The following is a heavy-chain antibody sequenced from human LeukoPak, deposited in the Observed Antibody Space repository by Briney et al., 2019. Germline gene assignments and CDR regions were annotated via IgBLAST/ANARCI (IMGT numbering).Heavy chain of an antibody. CDR1: GFTFSDYY. Sequence: GGSLRLSRAASGFTFSDYYMGWIRQAPGKGLEWVSYISSSGSTIYYADSVKGRFTISRDNAKNSLYLQMNSLRAEDTAVYYCARERERSDWFDPWGQGTLVTVSS. V-gene: IGHV3-11*01. D-gene: IGHD5-24*01. J-gene: IGHJ5*02. CDR2: ISSSGSTI. CDR3: ARERERSDWFDP.